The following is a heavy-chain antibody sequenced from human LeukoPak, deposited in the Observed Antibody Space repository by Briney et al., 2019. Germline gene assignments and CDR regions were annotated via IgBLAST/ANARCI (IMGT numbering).Heavy chain of an antibody. Sequence: SGGSLRLSCAASGFTVSSNYMSWVRQAPGKGLEWVSVIYSGGSTYYADSVKGRFTISRDNSKNTLYLQMNSLRAEDTAVYYCAREVRVAAAGTLSWFDPWGQGTLVTVSS. CDR3: AREVRVAAAGTLSWFDP. CDR1: GFTVSSNY. V-gene: IGHV3-66*02. D-gene: IGHD6-13*01. CDR2: IYSGGST. J-gene: IGHJ5*02.